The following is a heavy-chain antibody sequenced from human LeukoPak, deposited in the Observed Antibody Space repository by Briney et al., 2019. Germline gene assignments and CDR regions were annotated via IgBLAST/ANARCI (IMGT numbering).Heavy chain of an antibody. J-gene: IGHJ4*02. CDR1: GGSIGSYY. D-gene: IGHD5-24*01. V-gene: IGHV4-59*01. Sequence: SETLSLTCTVSGGSIGSYYWGWIRQPPGEGLEWIGYIYYTGSTNYNPSLKSRVTISVDTSKNQFSLKMSAVTAADTAVYYCARGRDGYIFDFWGQGTLVTVSS. CDR2: IYYTGST. CDR3: ARGRDGYIFDF.